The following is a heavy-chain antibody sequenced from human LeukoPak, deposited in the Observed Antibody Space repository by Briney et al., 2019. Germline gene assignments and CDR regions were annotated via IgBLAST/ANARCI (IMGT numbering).Heavy chain of an antibody. Sequence: PGGSLRLSCAASGFTFSNAWMSWVRQAPGKGLEWVGRIKSKTDGGTTGYAASVKGRFTISRDDSNNTLYLQMNSLKTEDTAVYYCTVSGYSSSWYAFGYWGQGTLVTVSS. V-gene: IGHV3-15*01. CDR1: GFTFSNAW. CDR3: TVSGYSSSWYAFGY. J-gene: IGHJ4*02. CDR2: IKSKTDGGTT. D-gene: IGHD6-13*01.